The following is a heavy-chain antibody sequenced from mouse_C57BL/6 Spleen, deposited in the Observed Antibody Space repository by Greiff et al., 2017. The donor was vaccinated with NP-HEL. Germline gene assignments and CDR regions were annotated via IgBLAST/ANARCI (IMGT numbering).Heavy chain of an antibody. D-gene: IGHD2-2*01. CDR3: AREGVWLRRWFAY. CDR2: INPNNGGT. V-gene: IGHV1-26*01. J-gene: IGHJ3*01. Sequence: EVQLQQSGPELVKPGASVKISCKASGYTFTDYYMNWVKQSHGKSLEWIGDINPNNGGTSYNQKFKGKATLTVDKSSSTAYMELRSLTSEDSAVYYCAREGVWLRRWFAYWGQGTLVTVSA. CDR1: GYTFTDYY.